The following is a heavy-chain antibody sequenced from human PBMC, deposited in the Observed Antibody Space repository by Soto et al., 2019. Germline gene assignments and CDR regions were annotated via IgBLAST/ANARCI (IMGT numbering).Heavy chain of an antibody. CDR1: GGSISSGGYY. CDR3: AREPGPMVRVVGALGI. Sequence: QVQLQESGPGLVKPSQTLSLTCTVSGGSISSGGYYWSWIRQHPGKGLEWIGYIYYSGSTYYNPSLKSRVTISVDTSKNQFSLKLSSVTAADTAVYYCAREPGPMVRVVGALGIWGQGTMVTVSS. J-gene: IGHJ3*02. D-gene: IGHD3-10*01. V-gene: IGHV4-31*03. CDR2: IYYSGST.